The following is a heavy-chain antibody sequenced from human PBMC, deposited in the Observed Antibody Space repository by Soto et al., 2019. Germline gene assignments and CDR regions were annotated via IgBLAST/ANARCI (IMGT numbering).Heavy chain of an antibody. V-gene: IGHV4-4*02. Sequence: SETLSLTCAVSGDSISSSKWWSWVRQPPGKGLEWIGEIYHSGTTTYNPSLKSRVIISVDKSKNQFSLKVTFVTDADTAIYYCARTFYDSVVTPPSELHLWGQGALVS. CDR1: GDSISSSKW. J-gene: IGHJ1*01. D-gene: IGHD3-22*01. CDR3: ARTFYDSVVTPPSELHL. CDR2: IYHSGTT.